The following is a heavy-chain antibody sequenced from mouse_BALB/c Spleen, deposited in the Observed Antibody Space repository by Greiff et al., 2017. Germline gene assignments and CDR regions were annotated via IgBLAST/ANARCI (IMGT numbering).Heavy chain of an antibody. J-gene: IGHJ3*01. Sequence: EVKLVESGPGLVKPSQSLSLTCSVTGYSITSCYYWNWIRQFPGNKLEWMGYISYDGSNNYNPSLKNRLSITRDTSKNQFFLKLNSVTTEDTATYYCARGGYYRYDEGTWFAYWGQGTLVTVSA. CDR3: ARGGYYRYDEGTWFAY. CDR1: GYSITSCYY. D-gene: IGHD2-14*01. CDR2: ISYDGSN. V-gene: IGHV3-6*02.